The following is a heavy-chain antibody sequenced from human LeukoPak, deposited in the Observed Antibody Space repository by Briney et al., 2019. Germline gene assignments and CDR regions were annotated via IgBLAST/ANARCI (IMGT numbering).Heavy chain of an antibody. J-gene: IGHJ5*02. V-gene: IGHV4-38-2*01. Sequence: SETLSLTCAVSGYSISSGYYWGWIRQPPGKGLEWIGSIYHSGSTYYNPSLKSRVTISVDTSKNQFSLKLSSVTAADTAVYYCARHRMAAAGTSWFDPWGQGTLVTVSS. CDR1: GYSISSGYY. CDR2: IYHSGST. CDR3: ARHRMAAAGTSWFDP. D-gene: IGHD6-13*01.